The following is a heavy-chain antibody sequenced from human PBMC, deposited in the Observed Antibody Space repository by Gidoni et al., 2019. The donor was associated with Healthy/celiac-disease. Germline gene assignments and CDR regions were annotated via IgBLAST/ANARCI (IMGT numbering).Heavy chain of an antibody. Sequence: EVQLLESGGGLVQPGGSLRLSCAASGFTFSSYALSWVRRAPGKGLEWVSAISGSGGSTYYADSVKGRFTISRDNSKNTLYLQMNSLRAEDTAVYYCAKGIFGVVPGSYYYGMDVWGQGTTVTVSS. J-gene: IGHJ6*02. V-gene: IGHV3-23*01. CDR1: GFTFSSYA. CDR3: AKGIFGVVPGSYYYGMDV. CDR2: ISGSGGST. D-gene: IGHD3-3*02.